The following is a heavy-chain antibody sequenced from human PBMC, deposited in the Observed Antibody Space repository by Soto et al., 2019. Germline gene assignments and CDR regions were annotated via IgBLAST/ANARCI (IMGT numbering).Heavy chain of an antibody. V-gene: IGHV1-69*12. CDR3: ARDWDGYETVDL. CDR2: ITPMLDSV. D-gene: IGHD5-12*01. CDR1: GGTFSSYP. J-gene: IGHJ5*02. Sequence: QVQLVQSGAEVKKPGSSVKVSCKASGGTFSSYPINWVRQAPGQGLEWMGGITPMLDSVNYAQRFQGRVTLTADQSTNTAYMELISLPSDDTAVYYCARDWDGYETVDLWGQGTLVTVSS.